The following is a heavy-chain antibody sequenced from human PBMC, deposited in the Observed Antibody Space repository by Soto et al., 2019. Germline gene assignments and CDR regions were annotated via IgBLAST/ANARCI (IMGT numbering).Heavy chain of an antibody. CDR2: IYYSGST. CDR3: ARDNVISYGDYDYYYYMDV. CDR1: GGSISSGGYY. Sequence: QVQLQESGPGLVKPSQTLSLTCTVSGGSISSGGYYWSGIRQHPGKGLEWIGYIYYSGSTYYNPSLKSRVTISVDTSKNQFSLKLSSVTAADTAVYYCARDNVISYGDYDYYYYMDVWGKGTTVTVSS. J-gene: IGHJ6*03. D-gene: IGHD4-17*01. V-gene: IGHV4-31*03.